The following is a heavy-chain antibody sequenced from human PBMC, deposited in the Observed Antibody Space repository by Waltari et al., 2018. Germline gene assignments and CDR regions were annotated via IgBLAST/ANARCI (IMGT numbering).Heavy chain of an antibody. Sequence: QVQVEESGGDLVEPGGSLRLSCEASGFSFSDYYMSWFRQATGKGLEGVSYSGANGHKMTADAVKGRFTISRDNAKNSLYLQMNSLTVEDSAVYFCARGLLNAYTFDFWGQGTLVTVSS. CDR3: ARGLLNAYTFDF. CDR1: GFSFSDYY. CDR2: SGANGHK. D-gene: IGHD2-15*01. V-gene: IGHV3-11*06. J-gene: IGHJ4*02.